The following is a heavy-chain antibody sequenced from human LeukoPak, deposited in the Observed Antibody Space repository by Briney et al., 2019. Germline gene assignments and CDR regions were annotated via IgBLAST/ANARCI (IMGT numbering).Heavy chain of an antibody. V-gene: IGHV3-23*01. Sequence: AGGSLRLSCAASGFTFSSDAMSWVRQAPGKGLQWVSAISGSGGSTYYADSVKGRFTISRDNSKNTLYLQMNSLRAEDTAVYYCAKPYYYDSSGYSDYWGQGTLVTVSS. CDR2: ISGSGGST. CDR1: GFTFSSDA. CDR3: AKPYYYDSSGYSDY. J-gene: IGHJ4*02. D-gene: IGHD3-22*01.